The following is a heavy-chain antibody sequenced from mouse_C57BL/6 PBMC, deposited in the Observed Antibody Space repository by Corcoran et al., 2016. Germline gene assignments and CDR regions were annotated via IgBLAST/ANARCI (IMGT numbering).Heavy chain of an antibody. CDR3: ARKDYDYDGYYYAMDY. Sequence: EVQLQQSGPELVKPGASVKISCKASGYTFTDYYMNWVKQSHGKSLEWIGDINPNNGGTSYNQKFKGKATLTVDKSSSTAYMELRSLTSEDSAVYYCARKDYDYDGYYYAMDYWGQGTSVPVSS. V-gene: IGHV1-26*01. CDR2: INPNNGGT. D-gene: IGHD2-4*01. CDR1: GYTFTDYY. J-gene: IGHJ4*01.